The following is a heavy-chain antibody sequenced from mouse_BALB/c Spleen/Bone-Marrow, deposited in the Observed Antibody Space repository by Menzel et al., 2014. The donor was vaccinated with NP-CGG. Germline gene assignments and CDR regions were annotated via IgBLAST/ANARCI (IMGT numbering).Heavy chain of an antibody. CDR1: GYTFTDYA. CDR2: ISTYSGNT. Sequence: QVQLQQSGPELVRPGVSVKISCKGSGYTFTDYAMHWVKQSHAKSLEWIGVISTYSGNTNYNQKFKGKATMTVDKSSSTAYMELARFTSEDSAIYYCASPIYYGNYEGFAYWGQGTLVTVSA. J-gene: IGHJ3*01. CDR3: ASPIYYGNYEGFAY. V-gene: IGHV1-67*01. D-gene: IGHD2-1*01.